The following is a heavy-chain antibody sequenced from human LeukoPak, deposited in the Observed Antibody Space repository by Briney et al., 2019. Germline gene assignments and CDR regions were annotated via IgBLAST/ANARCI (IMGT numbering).Heavy chain of an antibody. CDR2: IIPIFGTA. J-gene: IGHJ5*02. V-gene: IGHV1-69*13. CDR3: ACYYGSGSYPAINWFDP. Sequence: SVKVSCKASGGTFSSYAISWVRQAHGQGLEWMGGIIPIFGTANCAQKFQGRVTITADESTSTAYMELSSLRSEDTAVYYCACYYGSGSYPAINWFDPWGQGTLVTVSS. D-gene: IGHD3-10*01. CDR1: GGTFSSYA.